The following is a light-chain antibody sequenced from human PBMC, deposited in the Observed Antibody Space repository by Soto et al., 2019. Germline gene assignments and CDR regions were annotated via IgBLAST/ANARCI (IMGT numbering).Light chain of an antibody. CDR1: QSVSTY. V-gene: IGKV3-11*01. CDR3: QHRTYSPLT. J-gene: IGKJ4*01. CDR2: DAS. Sequence: EIVLTQSPVTLSLSPGERATLSCRASQSVSTYLAWYQQKPGQAPRLLIYDASKRATGIPARFSGSGAGTDFTPTSSLLEAEYFAVYYCQHRTYSPLTFGGGTKVEIK.